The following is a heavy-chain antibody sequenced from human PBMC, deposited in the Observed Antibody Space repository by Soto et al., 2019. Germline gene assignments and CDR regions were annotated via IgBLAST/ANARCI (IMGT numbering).Heavy chain of an antibody. V-gene: IGHV3-48*03. CDR1: GFIFKDSE. D-gene: IGHD2-15*01. CDR2: ISPSANRI. Sequence: EAQLEESGGGLIQPGGSLRLSCAASGFIFKDSEMDWLRQAPGKGLEWIAYISPSANRILYADSVKGRFTISRDDAGSSLHLQLDSLRADDTAVYYCAREICGGGRCYDTFELWGQGTMVTVSS. CDR3: AREICGGGRCYDTFEL. J-gene: IGHJ3*01.